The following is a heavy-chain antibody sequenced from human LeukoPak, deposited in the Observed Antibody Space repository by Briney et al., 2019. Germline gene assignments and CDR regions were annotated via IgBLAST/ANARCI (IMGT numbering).Heavy chain of an antibody. D-gene: IGHD3-9*01. CDR3: ARVAGYYIPLIDY. J-gene: IGHJ4*02. V-gene: IGHV3-23*01. Sequence: PGGSLRLSCAASGFTFSSYAMSWVRQAPGKGLEWVSAISGSGGSTYYADSVKGRFTISRDNAKNSLYLQMNSLRAEDTAVYYCARVAGYYIPLIDYWGQGTLVTVSS. CDR1: GFTFSSYA. CDR2: ISGSGGST.